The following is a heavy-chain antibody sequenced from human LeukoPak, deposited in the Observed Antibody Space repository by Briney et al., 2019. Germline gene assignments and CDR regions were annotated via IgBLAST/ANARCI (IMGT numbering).Heavy chain of an antibody. Sequence: GRSLRLSCAASGFKFSSFSMGWVRQAPGKGLEWLSYITSTSSATYYAGSLQGRFTISRDNAKNSLYLQINSLRADDTAVYYCARAIASYGDSAYWGQGTLVTVSS. D-gene: IGHD5-18*01. V-gene: IGHV3-48*04. CDR2: ITSTSSAT. CDR1: GFKFSSFS. J-gene: IGHJ4*02. CDR3: ARAIASYGDSAY.